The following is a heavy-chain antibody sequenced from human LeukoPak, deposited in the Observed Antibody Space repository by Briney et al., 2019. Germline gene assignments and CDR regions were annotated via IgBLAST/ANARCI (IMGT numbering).Heavy chain of an antibody. V-gene: IGHV3-23*01. D-gene: IGHD1-26*01. Sequence: PGGSLRLSCAASGFTFSSYAMSWVRQAPGKGLEWVSAISGSASNTYYADSVKGRFTISRDNSRNTLYLQMNSRRAEDTAVYSCANVEWPLDYWGQGTLVTVSS. J-gene: IGHJ4*02. CDR3: ANVEWPLDY. CDR2: ISGSASNT. CDR1: GFTFSSYA.